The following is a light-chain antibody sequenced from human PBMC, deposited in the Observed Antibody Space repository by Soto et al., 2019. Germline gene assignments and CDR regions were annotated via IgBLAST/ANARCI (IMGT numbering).Light chain of an antibody. J-gene: IGLJ1*01. Sequence: QSVLTQPPSVSGTPGQRVTISCTGSSSNIGAGYDVHWYQHLPGTAPKLLIFGNTNRPSGVPDRLSGSKSGTSASLVITGLKAEDEADYYCQSYDSSLSGFVFGTGTKVTVL. CDR2: GNT. V-gene: IGLV1-40*01. CDR3: QSYDSSLSGFV. CDR1: SSNIGAGYD.